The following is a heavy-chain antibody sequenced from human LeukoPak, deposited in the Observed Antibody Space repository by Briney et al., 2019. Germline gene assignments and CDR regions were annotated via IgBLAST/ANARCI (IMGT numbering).Heavy chain of an antibody. CDR3: AKQATYYDFWSGYSAFDY. Sequence: PGGSLRLSCAASGFTFSSYGMHWVRQAPGKGLEWVAFIRYGGSNKYYADSVKGRFTISRDNSKNTLYLQMNSLRAEDTAVYYCAKQATYYDFWSGYSAFDYWGQGTLVTVSS. CDR2: IRYGGSNK. V-gene: IGHV3-30*02. D-gene: IGHD3-3*01. J-gene: IGHJ4*02. CDR1: GFTFSSYG.